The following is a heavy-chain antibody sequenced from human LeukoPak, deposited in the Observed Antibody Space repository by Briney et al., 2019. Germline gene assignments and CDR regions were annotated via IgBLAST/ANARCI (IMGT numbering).Heavy chain of an antibody. CDR3: ARYDFWSGLYFDY. CDR1: GGSISSYY. Sequence: SETLSLTCTVSGGSISSYYWSWIRQPPGEGLEWIGYIYYSGSTNYNPSLKSRVTISVDTSKNQFSLKLSSVTAADTAVYYCARYDFWSGLYFDYWGQGTLVTVSS. D-gene: IGHD3-3*01. CDR2: IYYSGST. J-gene: IGHJ4*02. V-gene: IGHV4-59*01.